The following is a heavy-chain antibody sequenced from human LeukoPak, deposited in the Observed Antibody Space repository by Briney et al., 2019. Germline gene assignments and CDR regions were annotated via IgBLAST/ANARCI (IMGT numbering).Heavy chain of an antibody. V-gene: IGHV4-34*01. CDR3: ASGYSGYDSPEDY. D-gene: IGHD5-12*01. CDR2: INHSGST. CDR1: GGSFSGYY. J-gene: IGHJ4*02. Sequence: SETLSLTCAVYGGSFSGYYWSWIRQPPGKGLEWIGEINHSGSTNYNPSLKSRVTISVDTSKNQFSLKLSSVTAADTAVYYCASGYSGYDSPEDYWGQGTLVTVPS.